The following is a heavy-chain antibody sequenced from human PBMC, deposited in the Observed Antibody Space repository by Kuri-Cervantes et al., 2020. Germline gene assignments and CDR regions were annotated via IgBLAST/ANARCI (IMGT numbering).Heavy chain of an antibody. V-gene: IGHV3-23*01. CDR3: ARDGPGSGYGMDV. CDR1: DFTFSTYA. CDR2: LSGSGGTT. J-gene: IGHJ6*02. Sequence: GESLKISCAASDFTFSTYAMSWVRQAPGKGLEWVSTLSGSGGTTYYADSVKGRFAISRDNSKNTLYLQMNSLRAEDTAVYYCARDGPGSGYGMDVWGQGTTVTVSS. D-gene: IGHD1-26*01.